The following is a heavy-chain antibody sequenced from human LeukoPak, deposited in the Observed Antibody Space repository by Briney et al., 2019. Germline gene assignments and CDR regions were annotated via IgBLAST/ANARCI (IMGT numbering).Heavy chain of an antibody. CDR1: GFTFGTYS. CDR3: AISPEFDN. Sequence: PGGSLRLSCAASGFTFGTYSMNWVRQAPGKGLEWVSYISGSSAVIYYADSVKGRFTISRDNARNSLYLQLNSLRDEDTAVYYCAISPEFDNWGQGTLVTVSS. V-gene: IGHV3-48*02. J-gene: IGHJ4*02. CDR2: ISGSSAVI. D-gene: IGHD1-14*01.